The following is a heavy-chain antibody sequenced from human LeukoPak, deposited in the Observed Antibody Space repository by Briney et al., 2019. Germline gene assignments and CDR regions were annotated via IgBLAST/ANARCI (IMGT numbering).Heavy chain of an antibody. CDR3: ARANSGYDLMGGYYYYMDV. CDR1: GGSISGGSYY. CDR2: IYTSGST. Sequence: PSQTLSLTCTVSGGSISGGSYYWSWIRQPAGKGLEWIGRIYTSGSTNYNPSLKSRVTISVDTSKNQFSLKLSSVTAADTAVYYCARANSGYDLMGGYYYYMDVWGKGTTVTVSS. V-gene: IGHV4-61*02. D-gene: IGHD5-12*01. J-gene: IGHJ6*03.